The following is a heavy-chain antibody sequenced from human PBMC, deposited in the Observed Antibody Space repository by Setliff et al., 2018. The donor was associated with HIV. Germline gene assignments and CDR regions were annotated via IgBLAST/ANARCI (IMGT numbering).Heavy chain of an antibody. D-gene: IGHD6-19*01. J-gene: IGHJ4*02. V-gene: IGHV1-18*01. CDR1: GYTFTSYG. CDR3: ARDPPSSGWYRADY. CDR2: ISAYNGNT. Sequence: ASVKVSCQASGYTFTSYGISLVRQAPGQGREWMGWISAYNGNTDYARNLHGRLTMTTDTSTSTAFMELRSLRSDDAAVYFCARDPPSSGWYRADYWGQGTRVTVSS.